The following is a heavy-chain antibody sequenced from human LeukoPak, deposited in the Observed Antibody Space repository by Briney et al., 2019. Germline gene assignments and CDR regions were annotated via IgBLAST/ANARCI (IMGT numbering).Heavy chain of an antibody. CDR2: INHSGST. CDR3: ARGGRMSEWLVYFDY. D-gene: IGHD6-19*01. CDR1: GGSFSGYY. Sequence: SETLSLTCAVYGGSFSGYYWSWIRQPPGKGLEWIGEINHSGSTNYNPSLKSRVTISVDTSKNQFSLKLSSVTAADTAVYYCARGGRMSEWLVYFDYWGQGTLVTVSS. V-gene: IGHV4-34*01. J-gene: IGHJ4*02.